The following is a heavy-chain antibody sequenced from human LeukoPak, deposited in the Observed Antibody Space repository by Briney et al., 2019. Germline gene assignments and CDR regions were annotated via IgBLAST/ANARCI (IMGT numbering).Heavy chain of an antibody. J-gene: IGHJ4*02. V-gene: IGHV3-7*03. CDR2: IKQNGRDT. Sequence: HTGGPLRLSCAASGFSFTNYCMHWVRQTPGKGLEWVGNIKQNGRDTYYVDSVKGRFIISRDNVKNSLYLHLNSLRAEDTAVYYCVRDPHEGGNGWYYFDFWGQGTLVTVSS. CDR1: GFSFTNYC. D-gene: IGHD6-19*01. CDR3: VRDPHEGGNGWYYFDF.